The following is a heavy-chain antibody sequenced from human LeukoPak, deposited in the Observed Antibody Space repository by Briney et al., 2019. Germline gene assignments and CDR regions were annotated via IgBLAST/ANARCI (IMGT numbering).Heavy chain of an antibody. CDR1: GGSISSSSYY. Sequence: SETLSLTCTVSGGSISSSSYYWGWIRQPPGKGLEWIGSIYYSGSTYYNPSLKSRVTISVDTSKNQFSLKLSSVTAADTAVYYCARDLGDGYNFNWFDPWGQGTLVTVSS. CDR3: ARDLGDGYNFNWFDP. D-gene: IGHD5-24*01. V-gene: IGHV4-39*02. J-gene: IGHJ5*02. CDR2: IYYSGST.